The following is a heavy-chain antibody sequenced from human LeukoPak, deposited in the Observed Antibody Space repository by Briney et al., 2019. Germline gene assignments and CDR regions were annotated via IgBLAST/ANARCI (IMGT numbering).Heavy chain of an antibody. CDR2: INPSGDST. Sequence: ASVKVSCKASGYTFTSYYMHWVRQAPGQGLEWMGIINPSGDSTSYAQKFQGRVTMTRDTSTSTVYMELSSLRSEDTAVYYCARDFIVATIPLYYGMDVWGQGTTVTVSS. D-gene: IGHD5-12*01. CDR3: ARDFIVATIPLYYGMDV. V-gene: IGHV1-46*01. CDR1: GYTFTSYY. J-gene: IGHJ6*02.